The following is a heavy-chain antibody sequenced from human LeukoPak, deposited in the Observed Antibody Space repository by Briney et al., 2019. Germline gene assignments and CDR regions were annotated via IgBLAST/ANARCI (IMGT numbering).Heavy chain of an antibody. J-gene: IGHJ4*02. Sequence: PSETLSLTCAVSGGSISSYYWSWIRQPPGKGLEWIGYIYYSGSTNYNPSLKSRVTISVDTSKNQFSLKLSSVTAADTAVYYCARAVVVVAATITYFDYWGQGTLVTVSS. CDR1: GGSISSYY. CDR3: ARAVVVVAATITYFDY. D-gene: IGHD2-15*01. V-gene: IGHV4-59*01. CDR2: IYYSGST.